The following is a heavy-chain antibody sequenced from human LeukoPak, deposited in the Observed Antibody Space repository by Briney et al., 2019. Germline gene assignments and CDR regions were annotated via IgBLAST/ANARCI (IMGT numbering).Heavy chain of an antibody. V-gene: IGHV3-23*01. CDR3: AKDGLSGYYGSGSYYKTLYYFDY. Sequence: PGGSLRLSCAASGFTFSSYAMSWVRQAPGKGLEWVSAISGSGGSTYYADSVKGRFTISRDNSKNTLYLQMNSLRAEDTAVYYCAKDGLSGYYGSGSYYKTLYYFDYWGQGTLVTVSS. J-gene: IGHJ4*02. CDR1: GFTFSSYA. D-gene: IGHD3-10*01. CDR2: ISGSGGST.